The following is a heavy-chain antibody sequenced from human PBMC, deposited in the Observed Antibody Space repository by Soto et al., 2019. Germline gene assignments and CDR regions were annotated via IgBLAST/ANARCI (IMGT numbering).Heavy chain of an antibody. CDR1: GFTFSSYW. J-gene: IGHJ4*02. D-gene: IGHD3-10*01. CDR2: INIDGSTT. V-gene: IGHV3-74*01. CDR3: ARGPYGSGTYLFDS. Sequence: EVQLVESGGGLVQPGESLRLSCAASGFTFSSYWMHWVRQAPGKGLVWVSRINIDGSTTNYADSVKGRFTISRDNAKSTLYLQMNSLRVEDTAVYYCARGPYGSGTYLFDSLGQGTLVTVAS.